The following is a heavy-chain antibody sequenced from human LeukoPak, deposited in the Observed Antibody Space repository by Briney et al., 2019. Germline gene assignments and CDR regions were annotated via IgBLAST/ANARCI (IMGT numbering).Heavy chain of an antibody. J-gene: IGHJ4*02. V-gene: IGHV3-21*04. CDR1: GFTFSHYY. Sequence: GGSLRLSCAASGFTFSHYYMTWVRQAPGKGLEWVSSISGSSGYIFYADSVKGRFTISRDNAKNSLYLQMNSLRVEDTAVYYCTRDPRNLDYWGQGTLVTVSS. CDR2: ISGSSGYI. D-gene: IGHD1-14*01. CDR3: TRDPRNLDY.